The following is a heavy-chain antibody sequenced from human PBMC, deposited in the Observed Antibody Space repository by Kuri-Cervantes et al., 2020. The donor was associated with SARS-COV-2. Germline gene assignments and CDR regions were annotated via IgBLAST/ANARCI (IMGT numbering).Heavy chain of an antibody. CDR3: AVPGVTPYYFDY. CDR1: GFTFSSYG. CDR2: IRYDGSNK. D-gene: IGHD2-21*02. V-gene: IGHV3-30*02. J-gene: IGHJ4*02. Sequence: GESLKISCAASGFTFSSYGMHWVRQAPGKGLEWVAFIRYDGSNKYYADSVKGRFTISRDNSKNTLYLQMNSLRAEDTAVYYCAVPGVTPYYFDYWGQGTLVTVSS.